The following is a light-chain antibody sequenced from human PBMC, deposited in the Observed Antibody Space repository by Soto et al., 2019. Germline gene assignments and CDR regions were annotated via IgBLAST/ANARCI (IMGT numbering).Light chain of an antibody. CDR2: GAS. Sequence: MMTQSPATLSMSPGDRATLSGRANQTINNNLAWNQQNPGQAPRLLIYGASTRATGIPDRFSGSGSGTEFTLTISSLQSEDFAVYYWQQYSRWPWTFGQGTRVDIK. V-gene: IGKV3-15*01. J-gene: IGKJ1*01. CDR3: QQYSRWPWT. CDR1: QTINNN.